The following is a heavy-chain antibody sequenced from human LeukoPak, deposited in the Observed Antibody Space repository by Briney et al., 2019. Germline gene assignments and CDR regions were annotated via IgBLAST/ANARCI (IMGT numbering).Heavy chain of an antibody. CDR3: AREGATTRPLDY. CDR1: GDSISSYY. J-gene: IGHJ4*02. Sequence: PETLSLTCSVSGDSISSYYWTWMRQPAGKGLEWIGRIYTSGSTNYSPSLKSRVTMSVDTSKNQFFLNLTSVTAADTAVYYCAREGATTRPLDYWGQGTLVTVSS. CDR2: IYTSGST. V-gene: IGHV4-4*07. D-gene: IGHD4-17*01.